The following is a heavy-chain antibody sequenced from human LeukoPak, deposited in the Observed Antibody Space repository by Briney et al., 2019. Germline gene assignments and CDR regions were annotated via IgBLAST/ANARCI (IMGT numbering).Heavy chain of an antibody. CDR1: GESVSSNSAA. J-gene: IGHJ4*02. Sequence: PSQTLSLTCAISGESVSSNSAAWSWIRQSPSRGLEWLGRTYYRSKWYNDYAVSVKSRITINPDTSKNQFSLQLNSVTPEDTAVYYCARDLYYYDSSGYPHDYWGQGTLVTVSS. CDR3: ARDLYYYDSSGYPHDY. V-gene: IGHV6-1*01. D-gene: IGHD3-22*01. CDR2: TYYRSKWYN.